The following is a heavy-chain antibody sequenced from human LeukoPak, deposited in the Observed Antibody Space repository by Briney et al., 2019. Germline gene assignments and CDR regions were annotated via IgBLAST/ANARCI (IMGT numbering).Heavy chain of an antibody. Sequence: PGGSLRLSCTASGFNFNEHGMHWVRQAPGKGLEWVAFLRHDGSNIHYADSVKGRFTISRDNSKKTVFLQMNSLRAEDTAVYYCARDPKQQLVRGNYWGQGTPVTASS. CDR2: LRHDGSNI. V-gene: IGHV3-30*02. CDR1: GFNFNEHG. CDR3: ARDPKQQLVRGNY. J-gene: IGHJ4*02. D-gene: IGHD6-13*01.